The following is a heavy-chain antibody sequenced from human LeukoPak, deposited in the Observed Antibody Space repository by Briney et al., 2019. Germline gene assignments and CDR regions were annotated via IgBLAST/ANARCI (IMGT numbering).Heavy chain of an antibody. V-gene: IGHV4-61*02. J-gene: IGHJ5*02. CDR3: ARDREVRRDNAISWFDP. Sequence: SQTLSLTCTVSGGSISSGTYYWTWIRQPAGNGLEWIGRICATGSSNYNPFLKSRVTMSVDTSKKQFSLKLSSVTAADTAVYYCARDREVRRDNAISWFDPWGQGILVTVSS. CDR2: ICATGSS. CDR1: GGSISSGTYY. D-gene: IGHD1-14*01.